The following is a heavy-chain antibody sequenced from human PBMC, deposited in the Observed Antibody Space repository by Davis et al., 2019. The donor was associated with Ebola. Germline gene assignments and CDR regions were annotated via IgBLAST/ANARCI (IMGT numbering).Heavy chain of an antibody. CDR3: ARDMYGRHGRDAFDI. CDR2: INAGNGNT. V-gene: IGHV1-3*01. J-gene: IGHJ3*02. D-gene: IGHD3-10*02. CDR1: GYTFTSYG. Sequence: ASVKVSCKASGYTFTSYGISWVRQAPGQRLEWMGWINAGNGNTKYSQKFQGRVTITRDTSASTADMELSSLRSEDTAVYYCARDMYGRHGRDAFDIWGQGTMVTVSS.